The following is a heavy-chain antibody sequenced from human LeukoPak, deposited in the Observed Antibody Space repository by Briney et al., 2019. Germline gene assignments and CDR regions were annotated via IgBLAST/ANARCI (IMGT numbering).Heavy chain of an antibody. D-gene: IGHD4-17*01. CDR1: GGSFSGYY. CDR3: ARGANYGDYGLDAFDV. Sequence: PSENLSLTCAVYGGSFSGYYWSWIRQPPGVGLEWIGYINYSGSTTYNPSLRSRVTMSVDTSKNQFSLKLTSVTAADTAVYHCARGANYGDYGLDAFDVWGQGTMVTVSS. V-gene: IGHV4-59*01. CDR2: INYSGST. J-gene: IGHJ3*01.